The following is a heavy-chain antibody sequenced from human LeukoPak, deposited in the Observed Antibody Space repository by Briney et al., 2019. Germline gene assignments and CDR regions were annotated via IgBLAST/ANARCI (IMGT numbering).Heavy chain of an antibody. V-gene: IGHV4-34*01. Sequence: PSETLSLTCAVYGGSFSGYYWSWIRQPPGKGLEWIGEINHSGSTNYNPSLKSRVTISVDTSKNQFSLKLSSVTAADTAVYYCARVVKSEYFDYWGQGTLVTVSS. D-gene: IGHD6-6*01. J-gene: IGHJ4*02. CDR2: INHSGST. CDR3: ARVVKSEYFDY. CDR1: GGSFSGYY.